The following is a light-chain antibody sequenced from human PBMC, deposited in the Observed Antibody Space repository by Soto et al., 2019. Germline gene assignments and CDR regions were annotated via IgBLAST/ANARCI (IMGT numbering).Light chain of an antibody. CDR2: GAS. Sequence: EIVMTQSPATLSVSPGERATLSCRASQSVSSNLAWYQQKPGQAPRLLIYGASTRATGIPARFSGSGSGTEFTLTTSSLQSEDVAVYYCQPYNNWPTWTFGQGTKVEIK. J-gene: IGKJ1*01. V-gene: IGKV3-15*01. CDR1: QSVSSN. CDR3: QPYNNWPTWT.